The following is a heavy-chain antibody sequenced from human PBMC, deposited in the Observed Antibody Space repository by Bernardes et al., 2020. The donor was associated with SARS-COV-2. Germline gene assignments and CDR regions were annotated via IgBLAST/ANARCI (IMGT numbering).Heavy chain of an antibody. Sequence: GRSLRLSCAASGFTFSSYGTHWVRQAPGKGLEWVAAIWYDGSNKYYADFVKGRLTISTDDSKNKQYLQMNSLRAEETAVYYCARDFALVRQADYYYGMDVWGQGTTGTVSS. CDR1: GFTFSSYG. CDR2: IWYDGSNK. D-gene: IGHD2-8*01. CDR3: ARDFALVRQADYYYGMDV. V-gene: IGHV3-33*01. J-gene: IGHJ6*02.